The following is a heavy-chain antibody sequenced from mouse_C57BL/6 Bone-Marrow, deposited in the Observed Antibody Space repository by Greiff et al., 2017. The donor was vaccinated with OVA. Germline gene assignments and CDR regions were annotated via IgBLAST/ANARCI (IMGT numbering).Heavy chain of an antibody. V-gene: IGHV1-81*01. CDR3: ARGVTTVVATSY. CDR1: GYTFTSYG. Sequence: QVKLQQSGAELARPGASVKLSCKASGYTFTSYGISWVKQRNGQGLEWIGEIYPRSGNTYYNEKFKGKATLTADKSSSTAYMELRSLTSEDSAVYFCARGVTTVVATSYWGQGTTLTVSS. D-gene: IGHD1-1*01. J-gene: IGHJ2*01. CDR2: IYPRSGNT.